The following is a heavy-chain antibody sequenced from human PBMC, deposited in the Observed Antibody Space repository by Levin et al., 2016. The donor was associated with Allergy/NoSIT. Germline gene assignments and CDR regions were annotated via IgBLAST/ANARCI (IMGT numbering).Heavy chain of an antibody. V-gene: IGHV1-69*04. J-gene: IGHJ3*02. CDR2: IIPILGIA. CDR1: GGTFSSYA. Sequence: SVKVSCKASGGTFSSYAISWVRQAPGQGLEWMGRIIPILGIANYAQKFQGRVTITADKSTSTAYMEPSSLRSEDTAVYYCARDKARYYDSSGMGSDAFDIWGQGTMVTVSS. CDR3: ARDKARYYDSSGMGSDAFDI. D-gene: IGHD3-22*01.